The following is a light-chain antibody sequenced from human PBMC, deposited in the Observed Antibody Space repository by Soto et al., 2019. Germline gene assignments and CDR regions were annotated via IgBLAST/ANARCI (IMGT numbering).Light chain of an antibody. J-gene: IGLJ3*02. CDR1: TGAVTSGHY. CDR3: LLFYSGPRV. Sequence: QTVVTQEPSLTVSPGGTVTLTCDSSTGAVTSGHYPYWFQQKPGQAPRTLIYDTNNKHSWTPARFSGSLLGGKAALTLSGAQPEDEAEYYCLLFYSGPRVFGGGPSSPS. CDR2: DTN. V-gene: IGLV7-46*01.